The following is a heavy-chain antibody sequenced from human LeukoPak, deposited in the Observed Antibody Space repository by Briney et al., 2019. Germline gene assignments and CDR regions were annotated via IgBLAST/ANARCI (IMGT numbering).Heavy chain of an antibody. CDR2: IFYSGAT. CDR1: GDSISINYN. D-gene: IGHD6-19*01. V-gene: IGHV4-39*01. J-gene: IGHJ4*02. Sequence: SETLSLTCTVSGDSISINYNWGWIRQPPGKGQEWIGSIFYSGATYYSPSLKSRVTISVDTSKNQFSLKLSSMTAADTAVYYCVRHRQWLLFPDYWGQGTLVTVSS. CDR3: VRHRQWLLFPDY.